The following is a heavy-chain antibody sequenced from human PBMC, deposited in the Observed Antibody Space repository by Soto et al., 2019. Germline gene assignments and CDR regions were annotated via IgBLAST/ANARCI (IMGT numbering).Heavy chain of an antibody. J-gene: IGHJ4*02. D-gene: IGHD3-22*01. CDR3: AHGPGPSTYHYESSGYHLEN. V-gene: IGHV2-5*01. CDR1: GFSLSTSGVG. Sequence: SGPTLVNPTQTLTLTCTFSGFSLSTSGVGVGWIRQPPGKALEWLALIYWNDDKRYSPSLKSRLTITKDTSKNQVVLTMTNMDPVDTATYYCAHGPGPSTYHYESSGYHLENWGQGTLDTVSS. CDR2: IYWNDDK.